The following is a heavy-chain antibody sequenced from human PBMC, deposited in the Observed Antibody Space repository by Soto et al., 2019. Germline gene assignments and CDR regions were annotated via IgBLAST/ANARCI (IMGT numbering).Heavy chain of an antibody. CDR3: ARVSRGAFDI. Sequence: GASVKVSCKASGYTFTSYFIHWVRQAPGQGLEWMGVFDPSGVATNSAQKFQGRLTMTRDTSTSTVYMDLTSLGSDDTALYYSARVSRGAFDIWGQGTLVTVSS. J-gene: IGHJ3*02. CDR1: GYTFTSYF. V-gene: IGHV1-46*01. CDR2: FDPSGVAT.